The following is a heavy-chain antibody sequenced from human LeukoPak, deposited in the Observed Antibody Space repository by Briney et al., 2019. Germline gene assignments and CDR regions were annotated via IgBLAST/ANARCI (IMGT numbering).Heavy chain of an antibody. CDR3: ARHPYYYGAGKYYMDV. V-gene: IGHV1-8*01. D-gene: IGHD3-10*01. Sequence: PGASVKVSCKASGYTFTSYDIKWVRQATGQGHEWMGWMNPNSGNTGYAQKFQGRVTMTRNSSISTAYMNLGLLRSEDPAVISLARHPYYYGAGKYYMDVWGKGTTVTVSS. CDR1: GYTFTSYD. CDR2: MNPNSGNT. J-gene: IGHJ6*03.